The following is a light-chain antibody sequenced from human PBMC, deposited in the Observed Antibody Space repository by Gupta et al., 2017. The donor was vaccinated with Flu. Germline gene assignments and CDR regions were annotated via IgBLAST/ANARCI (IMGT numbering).Light chain of an antibody. Sequence: GQRVTISGSGSSSNIGSNYVYWYQQLPGTAPKLLIYRNNQRPSGVPDRFSGSKSGTSASLAISGLRSEDEADYYCAAWDDSYWVFGGGTKLTVL. V-gene: IGLV1-47*01. J-gene: IGLJ3*02. CDR2: RNN. CDR1: SSNIGSNY. CDR3: AAWDDSYWV.